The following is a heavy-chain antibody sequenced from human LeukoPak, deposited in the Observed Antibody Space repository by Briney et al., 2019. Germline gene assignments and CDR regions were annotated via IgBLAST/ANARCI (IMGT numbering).Heavy chain of an antibody. D-gene: IGHD3-22*01. CDR2: IYSGGST. Sequence: GGSLRLSCAASGFTVSSSYMSWVRQAPGKGLEWVSLIYSGGSTHYADSVKGRFTISRDTSKNTLYLQMNSLRAEDTALYYCARDIRDSSGYYYYFDNWGQGTLVTVSP. CDR1: GFTVSSSY. CDR3: ARDIRDSSGYYYYFDN. J-gene: IGHJ4*02. V-gene: IGHV3-66*02.